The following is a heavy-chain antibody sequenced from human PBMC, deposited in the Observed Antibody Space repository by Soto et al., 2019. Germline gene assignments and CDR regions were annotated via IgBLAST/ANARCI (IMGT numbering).Heavy chain of an antibody. Sequence: QVQLVESGGGVVQPGRSLRLSCAASGFTFSSYAMHWVRQAPGKGLEWVAVISYDGSNKYYADSVKGRFTISRDNSKNTLYLQMQRLGAEEAAVYYCGYVDIWGQGTMVTVS. D-gene: IGHD5-12*01. J-gene: IGHJ3*02. CDR1: GFTFSSYA. CDR2: ISYDGSNK. CDR3: GYVDI. V-gene: IGHV3-30-3*01.